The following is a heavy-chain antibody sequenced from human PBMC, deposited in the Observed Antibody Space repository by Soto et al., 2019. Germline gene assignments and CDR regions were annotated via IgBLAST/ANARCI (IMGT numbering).Heavy chain of an antibody. V-gene: IGHV4-39*01. Sequence: QLQLQESGPGLVKPSETLSLTCTVSGGSISSSSYYWGWIRQPPGKGLEWIGSIYYSGSTYYNPSLKSRVTISVDTSQNQFSLKLSSVTAADTAVYYCARHVAVVVVAATDYFDYWGQGTLVTVSS. CDR2: IYYSGST. D-gene: IGHD2-15*01. CDR1: GGSISSSSYY. CDR3: ARHVAVVVVAATDYFDY. J-gene: IGHJ4*02.